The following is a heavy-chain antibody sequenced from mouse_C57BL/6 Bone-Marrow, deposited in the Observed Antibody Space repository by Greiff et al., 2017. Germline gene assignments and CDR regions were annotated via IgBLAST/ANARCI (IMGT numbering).Heavy chain of an antibody. V-gene: IGHV14-4*01. D-gene: IGHD5-1-1*01. J-gene: IGHJ1*03. CDR1: GFNIKDDY. Sequence: EVQLQESGAELVRPGASVKLSCTASGFNIKDDYMHWVKQRPEQGLEWIGWIDPENGDTEFASKFQGKATITADTSSNTAYLQLSSLTSEDTAVYYCTTILYLIRGTGTTVTVSS. CDR2: IDPENGDT. CDR3: TTILYLI.